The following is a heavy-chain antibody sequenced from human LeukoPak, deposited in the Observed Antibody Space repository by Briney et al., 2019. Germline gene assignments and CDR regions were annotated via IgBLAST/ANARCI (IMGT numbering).Heavy chain of an antibody. J-gene: IGHJ3*02. Sequence: KPSETLSLTCTVSGDSISSGFYWGWIRQPPGKGLEWIGSIYHSGSTYYNPSLKSRVTISVDTSQNQFSLKLSSVTAADTAVYYCASWVILTGYDAFDIWGQGTMVTVSS. V-gene: IGHV4-38-2*02. CDR2: IYHSGST. CDR1: GDSISSGFY. D-gene: IGHD3-9*01. CDR3: ASWVILTGYDAFDI.